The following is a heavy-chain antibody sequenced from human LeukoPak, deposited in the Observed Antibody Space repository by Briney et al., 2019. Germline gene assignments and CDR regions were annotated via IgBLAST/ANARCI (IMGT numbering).Heavy chain of an antibody. V-gene: IGHV1-2*02. CDR3: ARDAISRGMIDY. CDR2: INPNSGDT. J-gene: IGHJ4*02. CDR1: GYTFTDYY. Sequence: ASVKVSCKASGYTFTDYYMHWLRQAPGQGLEWMGWINPNSGDTNFAQKFQGRVTMTRDTSISTAYMELSRLRSDDTAVYYCARDAISRGMIDYWGQGTLVTVSS. D-gene: IGHD3-10*01.